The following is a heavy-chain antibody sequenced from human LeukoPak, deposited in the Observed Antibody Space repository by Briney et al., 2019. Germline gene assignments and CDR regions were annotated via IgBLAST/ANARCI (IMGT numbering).Heavy chain of an antibody. CDR2: ISAYNGNT. CDR3: ARRGYYYDSSGYYYVDWFDP. CDR1: GYTFTSYG. J-gene: IGHJ5*02. Sequence: ASVTVSCKASGYTFTSYGISWVRPAPGQGLEWMGWISAYNGNTNYAQKLQGRVTMTTDTSTSTAYMELRSLRSDDTAVYYCARRGYYYDSSGYYYVDWFDPWGQGTLVTVSS. V-gene: IGHV1-18*01. D-gene: IGHD3-22*01.